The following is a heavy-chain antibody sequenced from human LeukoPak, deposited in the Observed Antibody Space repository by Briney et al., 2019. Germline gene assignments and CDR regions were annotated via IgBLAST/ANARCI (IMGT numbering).Heavy chain of an antibody. CDR3: ARDRTWGYYYMDV. J-gene: IGHJ6*03. CDR2: ISSSGSTI. Sequence: GGSLRLSCAASGFIFSDYYMSWIRQAPGKGLEWVSYISSSGSTIYYADSVKGRFTISRDNAKHSLHLQMNSLRAEDTAVYYCARDRTWGYYYMDVWGKGTTVTVSS. CDR1: GFIFSDYY. V-gene: IGHV3-11*04. D-gene: IGHD7-27*01.